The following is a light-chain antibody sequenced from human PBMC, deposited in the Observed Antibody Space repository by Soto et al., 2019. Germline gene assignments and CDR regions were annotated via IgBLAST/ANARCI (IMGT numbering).Light chain of an antibody. Sequence: SALTQPASVSGSPGQSITISCTGTSSDVGGYNYVSWYQQHPGKAPELMIYEVSNRPSGVSNRFSGSKSGNTASLTISGLQAEDEADYYCSSYTSSSAVFGGGTKLTVL. V-gene: IGLV2-14*01. CDR3: SSYTSSSAV. CDR2: EVS. CDR1: SSDVGGYNY. J-gene: IGLJ3*02.